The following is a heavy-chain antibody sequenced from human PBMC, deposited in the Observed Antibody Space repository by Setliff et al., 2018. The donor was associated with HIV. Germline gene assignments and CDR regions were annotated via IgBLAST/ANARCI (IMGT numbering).Heavy chain of an antibody. Sequence: ASVKVSCKASGYTFTDYYIHWVRQAPGQGLEWMGWINPNSSDTNYAQKFQGRVTMTRDTSISTAYRDLSRLRSDDTAVYYCARRVPPIPSGDLDYWGQGTLVTVSS. CDR3: ARRVPPIPSGDLDY. CDR2: INPNSSDT. D-gene: IGHD4-17*01. V-gene: IGHV1-2*02. J-gene: IGHJ4*02. CDR1: GYTFTDYY.